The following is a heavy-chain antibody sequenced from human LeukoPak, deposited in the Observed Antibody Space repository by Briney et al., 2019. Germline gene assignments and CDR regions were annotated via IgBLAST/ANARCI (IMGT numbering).Heavy chain of an antibody. D-gene: IGHD1-26*01. Sequence: QSGGSLRLSCAASGFTVSSNYMSWVRQAPGKGLEWVPVIYSGGSTYYADSVKGRFTISRDNSKNTLYLQMNSLRAEDTAVYYCARGVGSGSRLRAGDYWGQGTLVTVSS. V-gene: IGHV3-53*01. CDR1: GFTVSSNY. CDR3: ARGVGSGSRLRAGDY. CDR2: IYSGGST. J-gene: IGHJ4*02.